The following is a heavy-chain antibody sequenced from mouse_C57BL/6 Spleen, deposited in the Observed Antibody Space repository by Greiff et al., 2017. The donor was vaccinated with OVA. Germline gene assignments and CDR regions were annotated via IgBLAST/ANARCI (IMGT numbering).Heavy chain of an antibody. CDR2: INPSNGGT. CDR1: GYPFTSYW. Sequence: VQLQQPGTELVKPGASGKLSCKASGYPFTSYWMPWVKQRPGQGLEWIGNINPSNGGTNYNEKFKSKATLTVDKSSSTAYMQLSSLTSEDSAVYYCARDYSNWYFDVWGTGTTVTVSS. CDR3: ARDYSNWYFDV. V-gene: IGHV1-53*01. J-gene: IGHJ1*03. D-gene: IGHD2-5*01.